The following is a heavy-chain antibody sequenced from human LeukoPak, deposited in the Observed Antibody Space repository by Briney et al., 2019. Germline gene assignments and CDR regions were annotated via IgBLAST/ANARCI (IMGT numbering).Heavy chain of an antibody. D-gene: IGHD6-19*01. J-gene: IGHJ4*02. Sequence: GGSLRLSCAASGFTFSSYAMSWVRQAPGKGLEWVSVIYSGGSTYYADSVKGRFTISRDNSKNTLYLQMNSLRAEDTAVYYCASRGTAGSGWYDYWGQGTLVTVSS. V-gene: IGHV3-53*01. CDR1: GFTFSSYA. CDR2: IYSGGST. CDR3: ASRGTAGSGWYDY.